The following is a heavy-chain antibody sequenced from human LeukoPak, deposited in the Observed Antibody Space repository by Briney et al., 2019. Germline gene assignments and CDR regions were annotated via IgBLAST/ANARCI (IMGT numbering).Heavy chain of an antibody. J-gene: IGHJ3*02. CDR2: TYSDRRGI. Sequence: GGALRLSCAASGFTFSHYWMQWVRQAPGKGLVWVSRTYSDRRGITYADSVKGRFTISRDNAKNTLYLQMNSLRAEDTAEYYCARVWGSDAFDIWGQGTMVTVSP. CDR3: ARVWGSDAFDI. CDR1: GFTFSHYW. V-gene: IGHV3-74*01. D-gene: IGHD3-16*01.